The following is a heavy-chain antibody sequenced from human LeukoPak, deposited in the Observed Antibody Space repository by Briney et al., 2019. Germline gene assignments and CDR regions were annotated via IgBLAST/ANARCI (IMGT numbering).Heavy chain of an antibody. Sequence: GGSLRLSCAASGFTFSDYYMSWIRQAPGKGLEWVSYISSSGSTIYYADSVKGRFTISRDNAKNSLYLQMNSLRAEDTAVYYCARLIADSSGWRPYYYYYMDVWGKGTTVTISS. CDR2: ISSSGSTI. CDR1: GFTFSDYY. D-gene: IGHD6-19*01. V-gene: IGHV3-11*01. J-gene: IGHJ6*03. CDR3: ARLIADSSGWRPYYYYYMDV.